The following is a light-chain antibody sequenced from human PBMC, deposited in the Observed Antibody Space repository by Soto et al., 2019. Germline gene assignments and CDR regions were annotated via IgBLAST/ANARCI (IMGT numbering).Light chain of an antibody. Sequence: DIQMTQSPSTLSASVGDRVTITCRASQSISTWLAWYQQKPGKAPKLLIYDASYLERGVPSRFSGSGSGTGFTLTISSLQPDDLATYDCQQYNSFWTFGQGTKVEI. CDR3: QQYNSFWT. J-gene: IGKJ1*01. V-gene: IGKV1-5*01. CDR2: DAS. CDR1: QSISTW.